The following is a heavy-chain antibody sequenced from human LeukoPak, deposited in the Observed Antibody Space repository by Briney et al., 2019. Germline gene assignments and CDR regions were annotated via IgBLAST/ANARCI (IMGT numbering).Heavy chain of an antibody. V-gene: IGHV3-48*02. CDR2: ITSSSSII. CDR1: GFTFSSYT. J-gene: IGHJ4*02. D-gene: IGHD3-10*01. CDR3: ARYYYGSLDY. Sequence: GGSLRLSCAASGFTFSSYTMNWGRQAPGKGLEWISYITSSSSIISYADSVKGRFTISRDNARNSLYLQMNSRRDEDTAVYYCARYYYGSLDYWGQGTLVTVSS.